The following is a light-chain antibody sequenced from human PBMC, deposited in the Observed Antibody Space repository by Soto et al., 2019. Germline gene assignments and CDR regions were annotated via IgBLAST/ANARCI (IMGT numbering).Light chain of an antibody. J-gene: IGLJ2*01. CDR2: DNN. V-gene: IGLV1-51*01. CDR3: GAWDGSLNAVV. CDR1: TSNIGNNN. Sequence: QSVLTQPPSVSAAPGQKVIISCSGSTSNIGNNNVFWYRQLPGTAPKLLLYDNNKRPSGIPDRFSGSKSDTSGTLGITGLQTGDEADYYCGAWDGSLNAVVFGGGTQLTVL.